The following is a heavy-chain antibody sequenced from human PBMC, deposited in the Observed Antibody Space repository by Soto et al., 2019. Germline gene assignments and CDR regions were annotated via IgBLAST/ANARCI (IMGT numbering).Heavy chain of an antibody. CDR3: ARWSYLDY. CDR2: ISGSDGKT. J-gene: IGHJ4*02. V-gene: IGHV3-23*01. CDR1: GFSFGSYA. Sequence: DVQLWESGGGLVQPGGSLRLSCAASGFSFGSYALSWVRQAPGTGLEWVSTISGSDGKTFYADSVKDRFSISRDTSQSTLYLQMNSLSADDSDMYYCARWSYLDYWGQGTRVTVSS. D-gene: IGHD3-3*01.